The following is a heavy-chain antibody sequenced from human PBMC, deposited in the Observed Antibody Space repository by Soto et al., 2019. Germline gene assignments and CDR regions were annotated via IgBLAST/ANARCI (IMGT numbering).Heavy chain of an antibody. D-gene: IGHD6-13*01. CDR1: GGTFSNHA. Sequence: QVHLVQSGAEVKKPGSSVKVSCKASGGTFSNHAINWVQQAPGQGLEWMGRIIPIFTTTNYAQKFQGRVTITDDESTITAYMELSSLKHDDTAVYYCAREVAADGTFREDVFDIWGQGTLVTVSS. J-gene: IGHJ3*02. CDR2: IIPIFTTT. CDR3: AREVAADGTFREDVFDI. V-gene: IGHV1-69*12.